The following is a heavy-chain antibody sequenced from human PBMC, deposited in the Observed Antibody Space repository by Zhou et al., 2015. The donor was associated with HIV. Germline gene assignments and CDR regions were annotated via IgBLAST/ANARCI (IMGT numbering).Heavy chain of an antibody. V-gene: IGHV3-23*01. J-gene: IGHJ4*02. CDR3: ARTYCSGGNCYSGSDY. D-gene: IGHD2-15*01. Sequence: EVQLFGVWGEAWYSLGGSLRLSCAASGFTFSSYAMSWVRQAPGKGLEWVSAISGSGGSTYYADSVKGRFTISRDNSKNTLYLQMNSLRADDTAVYYCARTYCSGGNCYSGSDYWGQGTLVTVSS. CDR1: GFTFSSYA. CDR2: ISGSGGST.